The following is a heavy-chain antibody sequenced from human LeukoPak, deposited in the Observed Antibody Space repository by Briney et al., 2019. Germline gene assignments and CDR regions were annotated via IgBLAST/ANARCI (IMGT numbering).Heavy chain of an antibody. V-gene: IGHV4-59*01. CDR1: CVPISRFQ. Sequence: SETLSHPRSVSCVPISRFQWRGTRQPPGKGLEWIGHISDSGDTNYNPSLKSRVTISVDTSKKQFSLRLSSVTTADTAVYYCARDLNNYASGYFNFDYYMWGQGTLVTVSS. J-gene: IGHJ3*01. CDR3: ARDLNNYASGYFNFDYYM. D-gene: IGHD3-3*01. CDR2: ISDSGDT.